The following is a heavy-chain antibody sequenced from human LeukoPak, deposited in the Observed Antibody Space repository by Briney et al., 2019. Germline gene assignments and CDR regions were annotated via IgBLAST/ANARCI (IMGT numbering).Heavy chain of an antibody. Sequence: GGSLRLSCAASGFTFDDYAMHWVRQAPGKGLEWVSGISWNSGSIGYADSVKGRFTISRDNAKNSLYLQMNSLRAEDTALYYCAKDLGARYYYDSSGFGYWGQGTLVTVSS. J-gene: IGHJ4*02. V-gene: IGHV3-9*01. CDR3: AKDLGARYYYDSSGFGY. CDR2: ISWNSGSI. CDR1: GFTFDDYA. D-gene: IGHD3-22*01.